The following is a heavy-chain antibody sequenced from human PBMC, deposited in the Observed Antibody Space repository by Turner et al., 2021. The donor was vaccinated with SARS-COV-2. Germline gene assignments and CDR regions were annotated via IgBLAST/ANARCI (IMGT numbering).Heavy chain of an antibody. J-gene: IGHJ6*02. CDR1: GFTFSSYT. CDR2: ISYDGSNK. D-gene: IGHD3-16*01. V-gene: IGHV3-30-3*01. Sequence: VQLVESGGGLVKPGGSLRLSCAASGFTFSSYTMYWVRQAPGKGLEWVAVISYDGSNKNYADSVKGRFTISRDNSKNTLYLQMNSLRAEDTAVYYCARDLGYPFGGMDVWGQGTTVTVSS. CDR3: ARDLGYPFGGMDV.